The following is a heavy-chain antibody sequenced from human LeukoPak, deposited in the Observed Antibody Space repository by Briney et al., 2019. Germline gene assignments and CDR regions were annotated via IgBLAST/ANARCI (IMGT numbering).Heavy chain of an antibody. V-gene: IGHV3-48*04. CDR2: VSSSSSTI. CDR1: EFTFSSYN. J-gene: IGHJ4*02. CDR3: ARIHNLGILAHFDY. D-gene: IGHD1-1*01. Sequence: GGSLRLSCAASEFTFSSYNMNWVRQAPGKGLEWVSYVSSSSSTIYYADSVKGRFTISRDNAKNSLYLQMNSLRAEDTAVYYCARIHNLGILAHFDYWGQGTLVTVSS.